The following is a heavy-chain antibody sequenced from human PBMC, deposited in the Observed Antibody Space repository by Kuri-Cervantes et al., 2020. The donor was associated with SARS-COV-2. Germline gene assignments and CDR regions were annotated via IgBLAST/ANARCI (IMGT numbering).Heavy chain of an antibody. CDR1: EFTFSSYS. V-gene: IGHV3-21*01. CDR2: ISSSSSYI. Sequence: GESLKISCAASEFTFSSYSMNWVRQAPGKGLEWVSSISSSSSYIYHADSVKGRFTISRDNAKNSLYLQMNSLRAEDTAVYYCARESLPRWGYSRDPFDIWGQGTMVTVSS. J-gene: IGHJ3*02. D-gene: IGHD2-15*01. CDR3: ARESLPRWGYSRDPFDI.